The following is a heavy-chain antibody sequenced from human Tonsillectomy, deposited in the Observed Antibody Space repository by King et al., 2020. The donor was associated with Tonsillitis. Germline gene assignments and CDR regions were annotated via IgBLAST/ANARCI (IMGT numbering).Heavy chain of an antibody. J-gene: IGHJ2*01. V-gene: IGHV3-23*04. CDR2: ISGSGGST. Sequence: VQLVESGGGLVQPGGSLRLSCAASGFTFRNYAVSWVRQAPGKGLEWVSAISGSGGSTYYADSVKGRFTISRDNSKNTLYLQVNSLRADDTAVYYCAKNRFTTLDGYFDIWGRGTLVTVSS. CDR1: GFTFRNYA. CDR3: AKNRFTTLDGYFDI. D-gene: IGHD1-1*01.